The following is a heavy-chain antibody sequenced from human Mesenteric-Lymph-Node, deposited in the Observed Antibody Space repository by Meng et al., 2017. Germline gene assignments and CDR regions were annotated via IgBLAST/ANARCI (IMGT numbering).Heavy chain of an antibody. CDR1: GGSISSYY. J-gene: IGHJ4*02. V-gene: IGHV4-59*12. Sequence: SDILSSPLTPSGGSISSYYWNWIRQPPGKGLEWIGYIYYSWSTDYNPSLDSRVTRSVNTSKNQFTLKLSSVTAADTAEYYGAKVGTSSSWGSPLVDWGQGTLVTVSS. CDR2: IYYSWST. D-gene: IGHD6-13*01. CDR3: AKVGTSSSWGSPLVD.